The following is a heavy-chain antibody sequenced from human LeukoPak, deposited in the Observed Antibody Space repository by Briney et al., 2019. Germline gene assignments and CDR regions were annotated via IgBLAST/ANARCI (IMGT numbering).Heavy chain of an antibody. Sequence: KASETLSLTFAVYGGSFSGYYWSWIRQPPGKGLEWIGEINHSGSTNYNPSLKSRVTISVDTSKNQFSLKLSSVTAADTAVYYCARGRRDYSNHYFDYWGQGTLVTVSS. D-gene: IGHD4-4*01. CDR1: GGSFSGYY. CDR2: INHSGST. CDR3: ARGRRDYSNHYFDY. J-gene: IGHJ4*02. V-gene: IGHV4-34*01.